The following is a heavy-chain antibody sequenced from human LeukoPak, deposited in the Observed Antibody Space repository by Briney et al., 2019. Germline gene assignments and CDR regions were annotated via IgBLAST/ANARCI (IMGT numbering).Heavy chain of an antibody. V-gene: IGHV3-23*01. CDR1: GFTFDDYG. D-gene: IGHD2-2*01. CDR2: INGGGDNT. J-gene: IGHJ4*02. Sequence: GGSLRLSCAASGFTFDDYGMSWVRQAPGKGLEWVSGINGGGDNTYNADSVKGRFTISRDNSKNTLYLHMNSLRADDTAIYYCAKVNCSSSSCYVGFVDYWGQGTLVAVSS. CDR3: AKVNCSSSSCYVGFVDY.